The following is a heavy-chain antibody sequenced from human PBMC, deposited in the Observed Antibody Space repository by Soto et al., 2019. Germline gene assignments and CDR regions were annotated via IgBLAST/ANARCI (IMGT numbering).Heavy chain of an antibody. V-gene: IGHV3-7*01. Sequence: WGSLRLSCAAPGFTFCSYWITWCRHSPFKGLEWVAHIKQDGGQTYYVDSVKGRFTISRDNAKTSLYLQMNSLRAEDTSVYFCARGGNGYENWPPYYYYGMDVWGQGTTVTVSS. CDR1: GFTFCSYW. CDR3: ARGGNGYENWPPYYYYGMDV. D-gene: IGHD5-12*01. CDR2: IKQDGGQT. J-gene: IGHJ6*02.